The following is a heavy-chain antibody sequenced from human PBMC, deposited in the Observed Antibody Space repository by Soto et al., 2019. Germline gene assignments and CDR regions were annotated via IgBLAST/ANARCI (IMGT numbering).Heavy chain of an antibody. CDR3: ARGKDGSDYYFDS. J-gene: IGHJ4*02. CDR1: GDTFSDYT. Sequence: QVQLVQSGAEMTKPGSSVKVSCKASGDTFSDYTISWVRQAPGQGLEWMGGIVPIFGRPTYTQKFQGRVTITADESTTTAYIELCRLRFEDTASYYCARGKDGSDYYFDSWGQVTLVTVSS. CDR2: IVPIFGRP. D-gene: IGHD3-22*01. V-gene: IGHV1-69*01.